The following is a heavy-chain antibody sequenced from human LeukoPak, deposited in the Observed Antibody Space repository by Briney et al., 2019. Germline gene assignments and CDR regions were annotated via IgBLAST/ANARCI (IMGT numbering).Heavy chain of an antibody. D-gene: IGHD5-18*01. CDR1: GGSISSSNYY. CDR2: FYYSGST. CDR3: ARVRLWGYFDY. V-gene: IGHV4-39*07. Sequence: PSGTLSLTCTVSGGSISSSNYYWGWIRQPPGKGLECIGSFYYSGSTFYNPSLKRRVTISGDTSKNQFSLKLSSVTAADTAVYYCARVRLWGYFDYWGQGTLVTVSS. J-gene: IGHJ4*02.